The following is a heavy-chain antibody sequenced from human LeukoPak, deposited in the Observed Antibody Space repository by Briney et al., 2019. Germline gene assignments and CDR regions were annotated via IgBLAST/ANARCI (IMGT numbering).Heavy chain of an antibody. CDR1: GFSVSTYA. Sequence: GGSLRLSCAASGFSVSTYAMSWVRQAPGKGLEWVSAISGSASGVTTYYADSVKGRFTISRDSSKNTLYLQMNSLRAEDTAVYYCAKNDFGSGWVGDYWGQGTLVTVSS. D-gene: IGHD6-19*01. CDR2: ISGSASGVTT. CDR3: AKNDFGSGWVGDY. V-gene: IGHV3-23*01. J-gene: IGHJ4*02.